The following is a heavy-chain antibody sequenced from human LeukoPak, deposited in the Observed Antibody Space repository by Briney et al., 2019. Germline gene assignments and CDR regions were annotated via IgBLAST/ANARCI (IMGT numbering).Heavy chain of an antibody. CDR2: IYYSGST. Sequence: SETLSLTCTVSGGSISSYYWSWIRQPPGKGLEWIGYIYYSGSTNYNPSLKSRVTMSVDTSKNQFSLELSSVTAADTAVYYCAREITVTRPFDYWGQGTLVTVSS. V-gene: IGHV4-59*12. J-gene: IGHJ4*02. CDR3: AREITVTRPFDY. CDR1: GGSISSYY. D-gene: IGHD4-17*01.